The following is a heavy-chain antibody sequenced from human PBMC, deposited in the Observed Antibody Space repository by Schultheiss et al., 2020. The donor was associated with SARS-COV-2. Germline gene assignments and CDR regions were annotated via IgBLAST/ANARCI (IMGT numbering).Heavy chain of an antibody. J-gene: IGHJ5*02. CDR3: SPGPSFDP. V-gene: IGHV3-66*01. CDR2: IYSGGST. CDR1: GFTFSSYG. Sequence: GGSLRLSCAASGFTFSSYGMHWVRQAPGKGLEWVAVIYSGGSTYYAASVKGRFTISRDNSKNTLYLQMNSLRAEDTAVYYCSPGPSFDPWGQGTLVTVSS.